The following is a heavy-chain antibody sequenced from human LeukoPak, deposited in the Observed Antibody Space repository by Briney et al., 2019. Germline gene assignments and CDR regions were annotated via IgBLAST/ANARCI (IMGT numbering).Heavy chain of an antibody. CDR1: GYTFTGYY. D-gene: IGHD3-3*01. CDR3: ARDYDFWSGYFDFDY. V-gene: IGHV1-2*02. J-gene: IGHJ4*02. CDR2: INPNSGGT. Sequence: ASVKVSCKASGYTFTGYYMHWVRQAPGQGLEWMGWINPNSGGTNYAQKFQGRVTTTRDTSISTAYMELSRLRSDDTAVYYCARDYDFWSGYFDFDYWGQGTLVTVSS.